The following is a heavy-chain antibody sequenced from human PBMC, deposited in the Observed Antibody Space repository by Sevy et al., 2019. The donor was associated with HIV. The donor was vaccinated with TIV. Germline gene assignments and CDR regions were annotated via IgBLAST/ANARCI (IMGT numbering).Heavy chain of an antibody. CDR3: AVREAAAGPDY. CDR2: IIPIFRKA. D-gene: IGHD6-13*01. V-gene: IGHV1-69*06. Sequence: ASVKVSCKASGDTFNTYSITWVRQAPGQGLEWMGEIIPIFRKADYQQNFQGRVTVTLDKSTSTVYLYLSSLRYDDTAVYYCAVREAAAGPDYWGQGTLVTVSS. J-gene: IGHJ4*02. CDR1: GDTFNTYS.